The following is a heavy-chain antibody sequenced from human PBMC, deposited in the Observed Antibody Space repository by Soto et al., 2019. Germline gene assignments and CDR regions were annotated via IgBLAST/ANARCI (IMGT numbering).Heavy chain of an antibody. CDR3: ARENNVLPGGYFDY. Sequence: QLQLQESGSGLVKPSQTLSLTCAVSGGSISSGGYSWSWIRQPPGKVLEWIGYIYHSGSTYYNPSRKTRVTISVDRSKNQFSLKLSSVTAADTAVYYCARENNVLPGGYFDYWGQGTLVTVSS. V-gene: IGHV4-30-2*01. CDR1: GGSISSGGYS. J-gene: IGHJ4*02. CDR2: IYHSGST. D-gene: IGHD3-10*01.